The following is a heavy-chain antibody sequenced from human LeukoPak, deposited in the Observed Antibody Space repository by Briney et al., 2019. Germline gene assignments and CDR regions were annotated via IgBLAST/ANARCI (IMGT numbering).Heavy chain of an antibody. J-gene: IGHJ4*02. CDR1: GFTFSRYG. CDR3: ARARSGDGFNLDY. V-gene: IGHV3-30*12. Sequence: GGSLRLSCAASGFTFSRYGMHWVRQAPGEGLEWLAVISYDGTDKYYADSVKGRFTISRDNSKNTLYLQMNSLRAEDTAVYFCARARSGDGFNLDYWGQGTLVTVSS. CDR2: ISYDGTDK. D-gene: IGHD5-24*01.